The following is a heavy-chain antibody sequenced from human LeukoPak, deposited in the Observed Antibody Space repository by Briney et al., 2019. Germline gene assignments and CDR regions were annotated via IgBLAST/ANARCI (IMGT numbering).Heavy chain of an antibody. CDR3: ARVDTVNYYYYMDV. CDR2: IYHTGTT. CDR1: GYSISSGYY. D-gene: IGHD5-18*01. J-gene: IGHJ6*03. V-gene: IGHV4-38-2*02. Sequence: PSETLSLTCSVSGYSISSGYYWGWIRQPPGKGLEWIGSIYHTGTTYYNPSLKSRLSISVDTSKNQFSLKLSSVTAADTAVYYCARVDTVNYYYYMDVWGKGTPVTVSS.